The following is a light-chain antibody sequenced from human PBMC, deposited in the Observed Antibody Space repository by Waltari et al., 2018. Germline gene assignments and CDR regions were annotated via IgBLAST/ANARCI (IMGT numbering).Light chain of an antibody. CDR1: QTIRNF. CDR2: AAS. J-gene: IGKJ1*01. CDR3: QQSYTTPRT. Sequence: DIQMTQSPSSLSASVGDRVSITCRASQTIRNFLNWYQQKPGKAPKLLIYAASTLESGVPSRFSGSASVTDFTHTISSLQPEDFATYYCQQSYTTPRTFGQGTKVEIK. V-gene: IGKV1-39*01.